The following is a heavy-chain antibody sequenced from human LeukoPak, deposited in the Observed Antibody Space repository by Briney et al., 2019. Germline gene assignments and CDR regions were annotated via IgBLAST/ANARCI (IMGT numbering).Heavy chain of an antibody. CDR1: GYSFTSYW. CDR2: IYPGDSDT. V-gene: IGHV5-51*01. J-gene: IGHJ4*02. Sequence: GESLKISCKGSGYSFTSYWIGWVRQMPGKGLEWMGIIYPGDSDTRYSPSFQGQVTISADKSISTAYLQWSSLKASDTAMYYCARLPFGIEMATMRYFDYWGQGTLVTVSS. D-gene: IGHD5-24*01. CDR3: ARLPFGIEMATMRYFDY.